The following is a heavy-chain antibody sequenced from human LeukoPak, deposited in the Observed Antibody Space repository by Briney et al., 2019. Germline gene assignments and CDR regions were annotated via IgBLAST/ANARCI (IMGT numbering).Heavy chain of an antibody. Sequence: GGSLRLSCAASGFTFSSYGMSCVRQAPGRGLEWGSAISGSVGSTYYADSVKGRFTISRDNSKNPLYLQMNSLRAEDKAVYYCARHSVSYSSGWIFDYWGEGTLVTVSS. J-gene: IGHJ4*02. CDR2: ISGSVGST. CDR3: ARHSVSYSSGWIFDY. CDR1: GFTFSSYG. V-gene: IGHV3-23*01. D-gene: IGHD6-19*01.